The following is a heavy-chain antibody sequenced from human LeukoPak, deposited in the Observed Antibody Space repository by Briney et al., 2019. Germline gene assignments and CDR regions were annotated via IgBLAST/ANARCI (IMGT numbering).Heavy chain of an antibody. CDR3: AREDMVWGVIFDY. D-gene: IGHD3-10*01. J-gene: IGHJ4*02. CDR1: GFTFSSYW. V-gene: IGHV3-7*01. Sequence: GGSLRLSCAASGFTFSSYWMSWVRQAPGKGLEWVANIKQDGSEKYYVDSVKGRFTISRDNAKNSLYLQMNSLRAEDTAVYYCAREDMVWGVIFDYWGQGTLVTVSS. CDR2: IKQDGSEK.